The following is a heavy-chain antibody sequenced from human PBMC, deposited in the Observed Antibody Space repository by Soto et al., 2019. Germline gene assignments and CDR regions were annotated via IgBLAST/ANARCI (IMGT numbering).Heavy chain of an antibody. CDR1: GFSLSSTRMA. CDR3: AHIVVAGLGYYFDC. D-gene: IGHD6-19*01. CDR2: IYWDDDK. Sequence: QITLKESGPPLVKPTQTLTLTCTFSGFSLSSTRMAVGWIRQPPGKALEWLALIYWDDDKRYSPFLKSRRTITKDTSKNQVVRTMSNMDPVDTARYYCAHIVVAGLGYYFDCWGQGTLVAVSS. J-gene: IGHJ4*02. V-gene: IGHV2-5*02.